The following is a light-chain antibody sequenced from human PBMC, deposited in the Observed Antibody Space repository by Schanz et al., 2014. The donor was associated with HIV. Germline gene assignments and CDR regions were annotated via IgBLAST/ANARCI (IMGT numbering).Light chain of an antibody. CDR2: DVT. CDR3: STYTTSKTWV. CDR1: SSDVGGHNY. V-gene: IGLV2-14*03. J-gene: IGLJ3*02. Sequence: QSALTQPASVSGSPGQSITISCTGVSSDVGGHNYVSWYQQHPGRAPQLMIYDVTYRPSGVSHRFSGSKSDNTASLTISGLQSEDEAEYYCSTYTTSKTWVFGGGTKLTVL.